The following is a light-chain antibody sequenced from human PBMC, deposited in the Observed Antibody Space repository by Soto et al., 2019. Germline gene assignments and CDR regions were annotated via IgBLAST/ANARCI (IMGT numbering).Light chain of an antibody. CDR3: CSYAGSSNWV. CDR1: SNDVGSYNL. J-gene: IGLJ3*02. V-gene: IGLV2-23*02. Sequence: QSALTPPASVSGSPGQSITISCTGTSNDVGSYNLVSWYQQHPGKAPKLMIYEVSKRPSGVSNRFSGSKSGNTASLTISGLQAEDEADYYCCSYAGSSNWVFGGGTKVTVL. CDR2: EVS.